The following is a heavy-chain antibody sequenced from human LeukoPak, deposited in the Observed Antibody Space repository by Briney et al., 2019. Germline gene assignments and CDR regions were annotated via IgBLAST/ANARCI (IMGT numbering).Heavy chain of an antibody. J-gene: IGHJ4*02. V-gene: IGHV4-59*01. Sequence: SETLSLTCAVYGGSFSSYYWSWIRQPPGKGLEWIGYIYYSGSTNYNPSLKSRVTISVETSKNQFSLRLSSVTAADTAVYYCARVTGYMIEDYFDYWGQGTLVTVSS. CDR3: ARVTGYMIEDYFDY. CDR1: GGSFSSYY. CDR2: IYYSGST. D-gene: IGHD3-22*01.